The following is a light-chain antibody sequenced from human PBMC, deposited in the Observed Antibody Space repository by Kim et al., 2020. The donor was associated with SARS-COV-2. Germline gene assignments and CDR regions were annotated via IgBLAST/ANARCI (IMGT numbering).Light chain of an antibody. CDR1: KLGDKY. CDR2: QDS. Sequence: YELTQPPSVSVSPGQTASITCSGDKLGDKYACWYQQKPGQSLVLVIYQDSKRPSGIPERFSGSNSGNTATLTISGTQAMDEADYYCQAWDSSTYVFGTGTKVTVL. CDR3: QAWDSSTYV. J-gene: IGLJ1*01. V-gene: IGLV3-1*01.